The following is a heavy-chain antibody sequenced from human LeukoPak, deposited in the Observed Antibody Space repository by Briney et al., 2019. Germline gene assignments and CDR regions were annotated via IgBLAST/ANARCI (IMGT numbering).Heavy chain of an antibody. V-gene: IGHV3-21*01. Sequence: RTGGSLSLACAASGFTFSSYNMNWVRQAPGKGLEWVSLISSDTSYIHYADSVKGRFTISRDNAKNSVFLQMNSLRAEDTAVYYCARDTSTVTNREFDYWGHGTLVTVSS. CDR3: ARDTSTVTNREFDY. J-gene: IGHJ4*01. CDR2: ISSDTSYI. D-gene: IGHD4-17*01. CDR1: GFTFSSYN.